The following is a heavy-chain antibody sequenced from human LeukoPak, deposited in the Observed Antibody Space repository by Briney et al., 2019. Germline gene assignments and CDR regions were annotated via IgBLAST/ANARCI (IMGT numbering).Heavy chain of an antibody. Sequence: TGGSLRLSCAASGFTFSSYSMNWVRQAPGKGLEWVSCINSGNIYIYYADLVKGRFTISRDNAKNSLYLQMNSLRAEDTAVYYCARGRYDSSGYYSIFDSWGQGTLVTVSS. D-gene: IGHD3-22*01. V-gene: IGHV3-21*01. CDR1: GFTFSSYS. CDR3: ARGRYDSSGYYSIFDS. J-gene: IGHJ4*02. CDR2: INSGNIYI.